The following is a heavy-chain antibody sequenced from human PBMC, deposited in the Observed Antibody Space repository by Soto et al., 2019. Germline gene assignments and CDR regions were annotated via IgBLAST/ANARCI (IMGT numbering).Heavy chain of an antibody. V-gene: IGHV4-39*01. D-gene: IGHD2-8*01. Sequence: SSETLSLTCTVSGGSVSNSNYYWGWIRQSPGKGLEWIGSVYYRGRGYSKSSVKSRVTISVDTSKNQFSLNLNSVTASDTAVYYCVSQRTSVLTQAYFDYWGPGALVTAPQ. J-gene: IGHJ4*02. CDR1: GGSVSNSNYY. CDR3: VSQRTSVLTQAYFDY. CDR2: VYYRGRG.